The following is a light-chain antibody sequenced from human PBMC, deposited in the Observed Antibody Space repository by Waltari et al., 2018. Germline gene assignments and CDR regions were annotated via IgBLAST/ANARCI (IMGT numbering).Light chain of an antibody. J-gene: IGLJ3*02. Sequence: QLVLTQSPSASASLGASVKLTCTLSSGHSTNVVAWLQQQPEKGPRFLMKVNSDGSDTKGDEIPARFSGSSSGAERYLTISSLQSEDEADYYCQTGGHGTWVFGGGTTLTVL. CDR3: QTGGHGTWV. V-gene: IGLV4-69*01. CDR1: SGHSTNV. CDR2: VNSDGSD.